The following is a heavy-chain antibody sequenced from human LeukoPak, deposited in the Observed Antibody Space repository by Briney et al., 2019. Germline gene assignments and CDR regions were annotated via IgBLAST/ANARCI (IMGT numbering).Heavy chain of an antibody. CDR1: GYTFTGYY. CDR2: INPNSGGT. J-gene: IGHJ5*02. CDR3: ARQPPGYCSGGSCYGDWFDP. V-gene: IGHV1-2*02. Sequence: GASVKVSCKASGYTFTGYYMHWVRQAPGQGLEWMGWINPNSGGTNYAQKFQSRVTMTRDTSISTAYMELSRLRSDDTAVYYCARQPPGYCSGGSCYGDWFDPWGQGTLVTVSS. D-gene: IGHD2-15*01.